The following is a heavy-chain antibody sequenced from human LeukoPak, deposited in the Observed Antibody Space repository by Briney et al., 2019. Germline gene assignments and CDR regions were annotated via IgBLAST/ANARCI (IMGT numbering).Heavy chain of an antibody. CDR2: IYNIGSP. CDR3: ARALRTDSGYDDGEDH. D-gene: IGHD5-12*01. J-gene: IGHJ4*02. V-gene: IGHV4-4*07. Sequence: SETLSLTCTVSGGSISGYCWTWIRQPAGKGLEWIGRIYNIGSPNYNPAPKSRVTISVDTSKNQFSLKLSSVTAADSAVYYCARALRTDSGYDDGEDHWGRGTLVTVSS. CDR1: GGSISGYC.